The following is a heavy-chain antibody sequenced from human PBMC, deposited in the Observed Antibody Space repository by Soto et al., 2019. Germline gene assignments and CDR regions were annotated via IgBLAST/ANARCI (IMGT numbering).Heavy chain of an antibody. D-gene: IGHD6-13*01. CDR2: IYYSGST. CDR3: ARGGAAAGSVIL. Sequence: PSETLSLTCTVSGGSISSYYWSWIRQPPGKGLEWIGYIYYSGSTNYNPSLKSRVTISVDTSKNQFSLKLSSVTAADTAVYYCARGGAAAGSVILWGQGTLVTVS. CDR1: GGSISSYY. J-gene: IGHJ4*02. V-gene: IGHV4-59*01.